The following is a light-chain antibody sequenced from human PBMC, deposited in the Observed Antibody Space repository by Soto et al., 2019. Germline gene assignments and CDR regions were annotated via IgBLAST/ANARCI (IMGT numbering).Light chain of an antibody. CDR1: QDISNY. CDR2: DAS. Sequence: DIQMTQSPSSLSASVGDRVTITCQASQDISNYLNWYQQKPGKAPKLLIYDASNLETGVPSRFSGSGSGTDFTFPIISLQPEDIATYYCQQYDNLPPFTFGPGTKVDIK. J-gene: IGKJ3*01. V-gene: IGKV1-33*01. CDR3: QQYDNLPPFT.